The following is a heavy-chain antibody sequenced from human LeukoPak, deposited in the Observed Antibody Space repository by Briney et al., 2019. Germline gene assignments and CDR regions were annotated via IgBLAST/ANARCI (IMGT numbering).Heavy chain of an antibody. V-gene: IGHV4-59*01. CDR3: ARDDSSGYDDAFDI. D-gene: IGHD3-22*01. CDR1: GGSISSYY. J-gene: IGHJ3*02. Sequence: SETLSLTCTVSGGSISSYYWSWIRQPPGKGLEWIGYIYYSGSTNYNPFLKSRVTISVVTSKNQFSLKLSSVTAADTAVYHCARDDSSGYDDAFDIWGQGTMVTVSS. CDR2: IYYSGST.